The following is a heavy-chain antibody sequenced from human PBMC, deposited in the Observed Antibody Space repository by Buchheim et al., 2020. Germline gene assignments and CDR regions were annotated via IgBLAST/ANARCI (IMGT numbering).Heavy chain of an antibody. CDR1: GGSISSYY. D-gene: IGHD2-2*01. Sequence: QVQLQESGPGLVKPSETLSLTCTVSGGSISSYYWSWIRQPPGKGLEWIGYIYYSGSTNYNPSLKSRVTISVDTSQKQFSLKLSSVTAADTAVYYCARGYSVPAALSRRYYYYYMDVWGKGTT. CDR2: IYYSGST. CDR3: ARGYSVPAALSRRYYYYYMDV. V-gene: IGHV4-59*12. J-gene: IGHJ6*03.